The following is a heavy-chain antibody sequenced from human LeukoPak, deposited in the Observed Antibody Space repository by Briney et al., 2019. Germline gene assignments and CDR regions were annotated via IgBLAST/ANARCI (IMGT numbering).Heavy chain of an antibody. V-gene: IGHV4-39*07. J-gene: IGHJ4*02. CDR2: VYYSGST. CDR1: GGSISSSSYY. CDR3: ARVPIEFRYYFDY. Sequence: PSETLSLTCTVSGGSISSSSYYWAWIRPPPGQGLEWIGSVYYSGSTYDNMSLKRRATISVDTSKNQFSLKLRSVTAADTAVYYCARVPIEFRYYFDYWGLGTLVIVSS. D-gene: IGHD2-21*01.